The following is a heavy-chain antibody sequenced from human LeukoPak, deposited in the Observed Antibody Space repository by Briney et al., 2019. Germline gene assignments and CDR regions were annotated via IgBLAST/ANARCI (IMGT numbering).Heavy chain of an antibody. Sequence: GGSLRLSCAASGFIVNSYVMSWVRQAPGKGLEWVSLIRGSGGSTYYADSVRGRFTISRDNSKNTLYLQMNSLRAEDAAVYYCAKDMGYFTGMDVWGQGTTVTVSS. CDR2: IRGSGGST. CDR3: AKDMGYFTGMDV. D-gene: IGHD2-8*01. V-gene: IGHV3-23*01. J-gene: IGHJ6*02. CDR1: GFIVNSYV.